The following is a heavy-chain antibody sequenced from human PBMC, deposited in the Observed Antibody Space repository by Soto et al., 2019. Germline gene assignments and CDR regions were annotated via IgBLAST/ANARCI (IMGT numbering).Heavy chain of an antibody. Sequence: QVQLVESGGGVVQPGRSLRLSCATSGFTFSNYGMHWVRQGPGKGLEWVAVIWYDGSNKYYADSVKGRFTISRDNSKSTVYLQMNSLKAEDTAVYYCARGSSGSYDYWGQGTLVTVSS. CDR2: IWYDGSNK. CDR1: GFTFSNYG. V-gene: IGHV3-33*01. D-gene: IGHD1-26*01. J-gene: IGHJ4*02. CDR3: ARGSSGSYDY.